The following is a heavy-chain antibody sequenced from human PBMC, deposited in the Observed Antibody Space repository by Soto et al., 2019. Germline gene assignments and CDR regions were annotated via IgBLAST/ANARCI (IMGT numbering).Heavy chain of an antibody. J-gene: IGHJ5*02. Sequence: SETLSLTCTVSGGSISSHSSNWIRQPPGRGLEWIGYVYSSGSTKYNPSLESRVTISVDTSKNQFSLKLTSLTAADTAIYYCARRVQANSVVVQDNWLDPWGQGSLVTVSS. D-gene: IGHD2-15*01. V-gene: IGHV4-59*08. CDR1: GGSISSHS. CDR3: ARRVQANSVVVQDNWLDP. CDR2: VYSSGST.